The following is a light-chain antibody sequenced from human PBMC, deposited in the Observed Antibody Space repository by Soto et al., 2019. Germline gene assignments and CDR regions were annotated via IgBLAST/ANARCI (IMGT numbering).Light chain of an antibody. CDR2: GAS. J-gene: IGKJ4*01. CDR1: QTVNSRY. CDR3: QQYGSSPLT. Sequence: EIVLMQSPDSLSLSPGERATLSCRASQTVNSRYLAWYQQKPGQAPRLLIYGASTRATGIPDRFSGSGSGTDFTLTISRLEPEDFVVYYCQQYGSSPLTFGGGTKVDIK. V-gene: IGKV3-20*01.